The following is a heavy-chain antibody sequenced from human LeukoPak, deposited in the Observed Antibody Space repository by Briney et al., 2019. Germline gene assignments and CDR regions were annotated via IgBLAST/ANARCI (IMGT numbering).Heavy chain of an antibody. V-gene: IGHV3-11*04. CDR2: ISSSDSTK. J-gene: IGHJ3*02. CDR3: ARQIRSSSWYYAFDI. Sequence: GGSLRLSCAASGFTFNDYYMSWIRQAPGKGLEWAPYISSSDSTKYYADSVKGRFTISRDNAKSSLHLQMNSLRAEDTAVYYCARQIRSSSWYYAFDIWGQGTMVTASS. CDR1: GFTFNDYY. D-gene: IGHD6-13*01.